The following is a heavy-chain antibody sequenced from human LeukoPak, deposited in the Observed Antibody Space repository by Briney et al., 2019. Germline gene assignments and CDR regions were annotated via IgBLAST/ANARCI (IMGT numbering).Heavy chain of an antibody. Sequence: PSETLSLTCAVSGGSISSGGYTWGWLRQPPGKGGEWLGYIYHSASTYYNPSLKSRFTISVDRSKNQFSLKLSSVTAADTAVYYCARGVGSSWYNLWGQGTLVIVSS. J-gene: IGHJ4*02. CDR2: IYHSAST. D-gene: IGHD6-13*01. V-gene: IGHV4-30-2*01. CDR1: GGSISSGGYT. CDR3: ARGVGSSWYNL.